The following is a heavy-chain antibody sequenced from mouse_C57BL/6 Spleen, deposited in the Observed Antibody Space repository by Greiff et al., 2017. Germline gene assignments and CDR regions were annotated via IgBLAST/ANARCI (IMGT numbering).Heavy chain of an antibody. V-gene: IGHV5-4*01. CDR3: ARDSNFSAMDY. Sequence: EVQRVESGGGLVKPGGSLKLSCAASGFTFSSYAMSWVRQTPEKRLEWVATISDGGSYTYYPDNVKGRFTISRDNAKNNLYLQMSHLKSEDTAMYYCARDSNFSAMDYWGQGTSVTVSS. J-gene: IGHJ4*01. D-gene: IGHD2-5*01. CDR1: GFTFSSYA. CDR2: ISDGGSYT.